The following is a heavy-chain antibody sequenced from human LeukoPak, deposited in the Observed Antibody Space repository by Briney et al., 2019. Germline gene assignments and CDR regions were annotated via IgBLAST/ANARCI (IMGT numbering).Heavy chain of an antibody. CDR1: GGSFSGYY. J-gene: IGHJ4*02. D-gene: IGHD3-16*01. CDR3: ARERRYFGGYFDY. CDR2: IYTSGST. V-gene: IGHV4-59*10. Sequence: SETLSLTCAVYGGSFSGYYWSWIRQPAGKGLEWIGRIYTSGSTNYNPSLKSRVTMSVDTSKNQFPLKLSSVTAADTAVYYCARERRYFGGYFDYWGQGTLVTVSS.